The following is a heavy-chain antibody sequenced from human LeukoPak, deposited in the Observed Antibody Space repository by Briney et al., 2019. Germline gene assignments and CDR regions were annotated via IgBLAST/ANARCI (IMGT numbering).Heavy chain of an antibody. J-gene: IGHJ4*02. CDR1: GFTFSNYW. CDR3: ARYDGYDLRY. CDR2: INEGGSDK. D-gene: IGHD5-12*01. Sequence: GGSLRLSCAASGFTFSNYWMSWVRQAPGKGLEWVAKINEGGSDKHYVDSVKGRFTISRDNAKNSLYLEMNGPRAEDTAVYYCARYDGYDLRYWGQGTLVTVSS. V-gene: IGHV3-7*04.